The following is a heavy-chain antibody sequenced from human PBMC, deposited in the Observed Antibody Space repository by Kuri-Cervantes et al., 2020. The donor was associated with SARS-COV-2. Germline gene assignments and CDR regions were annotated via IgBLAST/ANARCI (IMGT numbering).Heavy chain of an antibody. J-gene: IGHJ4*02. V-gene: IGHV3-73*01. D-gene: IGHD4-11*01. Sequence: GESLKISCAASGFTFSGSAMHWVRQASGKGLEWAGRIRSKANSYATAYAASVKGRFTISRDDSKNTAYLQMNSLKTEDTAVYYCTSLSTVAPFDYWGQGTLVTVSS. CDR1: GFTFSGSA. CDR2: IRSKANSYAT. CDR3: TSLSTVAPFDY.